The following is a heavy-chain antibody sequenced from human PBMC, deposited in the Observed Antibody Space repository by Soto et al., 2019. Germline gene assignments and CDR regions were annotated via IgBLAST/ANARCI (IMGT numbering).Heavy chain of an antibody. J-gene: IGHJ5*02. V-gene: IGHV1-69*12. CDR2: IIPIFGTA. Sequence: QVQLVQSGAEVKKPGSSVKVSCKASGGTFSSYAISWVRQAPGQGLEWMGGIIPIFGTANYAQKFQGRVTITADESTSTATMERSSLRSEDRAGYYCARGPPRSTWFAPGGQGTLVTVSS. CDR3: ARGPPRSTWFAP. CDR1: GGTFSSYA.